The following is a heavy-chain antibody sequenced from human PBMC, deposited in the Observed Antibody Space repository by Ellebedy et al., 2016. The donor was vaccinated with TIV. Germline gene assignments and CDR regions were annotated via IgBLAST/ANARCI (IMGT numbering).Heavy chain of an antibody. CDR3: VKDVTYSSGWPINWFDP. J-gene: IGHJ5*02. Sequence: PGGSLRLSCATSGFMFENYAMHWVRQAPGKGLEWVSAIDGDGARAFYADSVKGRFTISRNNSKNSVYLQMTSLRTEDTALYSCVKDVTYSSGWPINWFDPWGQGTLVTVSS. CDR1: GFMFENYA. CDR2: IDGDGARA. V-gene: IGHV3-43*02. D-gene: IGHD6-19*01.